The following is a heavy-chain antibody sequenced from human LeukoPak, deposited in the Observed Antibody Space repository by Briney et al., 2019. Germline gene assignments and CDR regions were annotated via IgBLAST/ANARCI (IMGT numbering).Heavy chain of an antibody. Sequence: RASVKVSCKASGYTFTGYYMHWVRQAPGQGLEWMGWINPNSGGTNYAQKFQGRVTMTRDTSISTAYMELSRLRSDDTAVYYCARWRYCSSTSCYSYYYYGMDVWGQGTTVTVSS. V-gene: IGHV1-2*02. CDR2: INPNSGGT. J-gene: IGHJ6*02. D-gene: IGHD2-2*01. CDR3: ARWRYCSSTSCYSYYYYGMDV. CDR1: GYTFTGYY.